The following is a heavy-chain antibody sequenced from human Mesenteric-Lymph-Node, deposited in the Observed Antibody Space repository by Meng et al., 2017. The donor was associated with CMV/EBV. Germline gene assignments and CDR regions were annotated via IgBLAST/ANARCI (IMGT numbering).Heavy chain of an antibody. V-gene: IGHV3-21*01. CDR1: GFTFSSYS. J-gene: IGHJ6*02. D-gene: IGHD3-3*01. CDR3: ARGELTYYDFWSGYYTGDYYYYGMDV. CDR2: ISSSSSYI. Sequence: GESLKISCAASGFTFSSYSMNWVRQAPGKGLEWVSSISSSSSYIYYADSVKGRFTISRDNAKNSLYLQMNSLRAEDTAVYYCARGELTYYDFWSGYYTGDYYYYGMDVWGQGTTVTVSS.